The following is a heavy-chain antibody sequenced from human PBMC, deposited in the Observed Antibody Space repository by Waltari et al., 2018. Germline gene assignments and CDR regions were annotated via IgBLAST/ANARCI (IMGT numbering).Heavy chain of an antibody. J-gene: IGHJ5*02. D-gene: IGHD3-3*01. Sequence: EVQLVASGGAWVLPGRSFSLSCAASGYTFADSALHRVRQAPGKGLEWVSGINWNSGSIGYGDSVKGRFTISRDNARNSLYLQMNSLTTEDTALYYCARAAYEGLDPWGQGTLVTVSS. CDR2: INWNSGSI. CDR1: GYTFADSA. V-gene: IGHV3-9*01. CDR3: ARAAYEGLDP.